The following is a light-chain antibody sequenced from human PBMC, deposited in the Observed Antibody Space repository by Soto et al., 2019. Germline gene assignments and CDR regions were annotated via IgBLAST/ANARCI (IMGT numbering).Light chain of an antibody. CDR2: GNS. CDR3: QSYDSSLSGSVG. CDR1: SSNIGAGYD. V-gene: IGLV1-40*01. J-gene: IGLJ2*01. Sequence: QAVVTQPPSVSGAPGQRVTISCTGSSSNIGAGYDVHWYQQLPGTAPKLLIYGNSNRPSGVPDRFSGSKSGTSASLAITGLQAEDEADYYCQSYDSSLSGSVGFGGGTRSPS.